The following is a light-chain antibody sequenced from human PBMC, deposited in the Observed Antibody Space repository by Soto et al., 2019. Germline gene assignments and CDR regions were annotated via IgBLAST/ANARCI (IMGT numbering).Light chain of an antibody. CDR2: DVS. Sequence: QSALPQPASVSGSPGQSITISCTGTSSDVGGYDYVSWYQQHPGKAPKLMIYDVSNRPSGVSNRFSGSKSGNTASLTISGLQAEDEADYYCSSYTNSSPYVFGTGTKV. J-gene: IGLJ1*01. CDR3: SSYTNSSPYV. V-gene: IGLV2-14*01. CDR1: SSDVGGYDY.